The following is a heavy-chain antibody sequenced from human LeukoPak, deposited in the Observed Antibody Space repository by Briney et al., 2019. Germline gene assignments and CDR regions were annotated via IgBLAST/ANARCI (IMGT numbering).Heavy chain of an antibody. V-gene: IGHV3-48*03. CDR3: ARGSKLRYFDWLLTPHFDY. Sequence: GGSLRLSCAASGVTFSSYEMNWVRQAPGKGLEWVSYISSSGSTIYYADSVKGRFTISRDNAKNSLYLQMNSLRAEDTAVYYCARGSKLRYFDWLLTPHFDYWGQGTLVTVSS. J-gene: IGHJ4*02. CDR1: GVTFSSYE. CDR2: ISSSGSTI. D-gene: IGHD3-9*01.